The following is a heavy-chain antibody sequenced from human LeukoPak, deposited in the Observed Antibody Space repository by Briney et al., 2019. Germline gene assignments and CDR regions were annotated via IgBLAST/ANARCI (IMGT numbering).Heavy chain of an antibody. Sequence: SVKVSCKASGGTFSSYAISWVRQAPGQGLEWVGGIIPIFGTANYAQKFQGRVTITADKSTSTAYMELSSLRSEDTAVYYCARVIAGRLGYYGSGSYYNWFDPWGQGTLVTVSS. CDR1: GGTFSSYA. D-gene: IGHD3-10*01. CDR3: ARVIAGRLGYYGSGSYYNWFDP. V-gene: IGHV1-69*06. J-gene: IGHJ5*02. CDR2: IIPIFGTA.